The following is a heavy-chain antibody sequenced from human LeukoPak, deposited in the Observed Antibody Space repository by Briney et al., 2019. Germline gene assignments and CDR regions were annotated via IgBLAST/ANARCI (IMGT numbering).Heavy chain of an antibody. CDR2: IYSGRTT. CDR1: AGSISSSSHH. Sequence: SETLSLTCIVSAGSISSSSHHWGWIRQSPGKGLEWIGSIYSGRTTYYNPSLNNRVTISVVTSKNQFSLQLNSVTAADTSVYYCVRHDGRGGSTMGALDSWGQGSLVTVSS. J-gene: IGHJ4*02. CDR3: VRHDGRGGSTMGALDS. D-gene: IGHD5/OR15-5a*01. V-gene: IGHV4-39*01.